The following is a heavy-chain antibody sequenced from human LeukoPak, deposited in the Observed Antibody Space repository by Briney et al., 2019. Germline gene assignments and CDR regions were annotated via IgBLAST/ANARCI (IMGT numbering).Heavy chain of an antibody. Sequence: SETLSLTCAVSGGSISTNNWWTWVRQPPGKGLEWIGEIHHSGSTDYNPSLKSRVTISPDKSKNQFSLTLTSVTAADTAVYFCARAPLSGTYYTDAFDIWGQGTMVTVSS. CDR2: IHHSGST. D-gene: IGHD1-26*01. CDR1: GGSISTNNW. J-gene: IGHJ3*02. V-gene: IGHV4-4*02. CDR3: ARAPLSGTYYTDAFDI.